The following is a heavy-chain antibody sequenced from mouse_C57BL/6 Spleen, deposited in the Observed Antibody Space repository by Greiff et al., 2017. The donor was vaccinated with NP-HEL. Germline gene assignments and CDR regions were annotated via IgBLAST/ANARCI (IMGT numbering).Heavy chain of an antibody. CDR1: GFNIKDYY. J-gene: IGHJ3*01. Sequence: EVQLQQSGAELVRPGASVKLSCTASGFNIKDYYMHWVKQRPEQGLEWIGRIDPEDGDTEYAPKFQGKATMTADTSANTAYLQLSSLTSEDTAVYYCTTEGYGSSSWFAYWGHGTLVTVSA. V-gene: IGHV14-1*01. D-gene: IGHD1-1*01. CDR3: TTEGYGSSSWFAY. CDR2: IDPEDGDT.